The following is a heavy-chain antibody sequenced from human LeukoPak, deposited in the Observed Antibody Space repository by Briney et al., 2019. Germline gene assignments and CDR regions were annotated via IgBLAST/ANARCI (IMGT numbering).Heavy chain of an antibody. Sequence: SETLSLTCIVSGDFLSEYKWTWIRQSPEKGPEWIGYIYSTGRTNYNPSFKSRVTISIDTSRNQFSLKLTSVTAADTAVYYCARFWSGFDFWAQGTLVTVSP. CDR2: IYSTGRT. V-gene: IGHV4-59*01. CDR1: GDFLSEYK. D-gene: IGHD3-3*01. CDR3: ARFWSGFDF. J-gene: IGHJ4*02.